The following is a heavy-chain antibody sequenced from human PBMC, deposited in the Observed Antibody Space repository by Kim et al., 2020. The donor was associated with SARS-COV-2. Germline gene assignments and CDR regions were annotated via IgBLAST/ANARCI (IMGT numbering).Heavy chain of an antibody. Sequence: GGSLRLSCAASGFTFSTSSMNWVRQAPGKGLEWISYISSDSSRINYADSVKGRFTISRDNGKNSLYLQMNSLSDEDTAMYYCARTRAGGYRKFDYWGQGT. V-gene: IGHV3-48*02. CDR2: ISSDSSRI. D-gene: IGHD3-22*01. J-gene: IGHJ4*02. CDR3: ARTRAGGYRKFDY. CDR1: GFTFSTSS.